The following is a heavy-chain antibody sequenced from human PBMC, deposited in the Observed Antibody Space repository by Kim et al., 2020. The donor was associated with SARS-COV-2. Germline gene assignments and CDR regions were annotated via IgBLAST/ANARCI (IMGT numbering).Heavy chain of an antibody. CDR3: ARGGSIGRRNYFDY. CDR2: IYYSGST. D-gene: IGHD3-10*01. J-gene: IGHJ4*02. CDR1: GGSVSSGSYY. V-gene: IGHV4-61*01. Sequence: SETLSLTCTVSGGSVSSGSYYWSWIRQPPGKGLEWIGYIYYSGSTNYNPSLKSRVTISVDTSKNQFSLKLSSVTAADTAVYYCARGGSIGRRNYFDYWGQGTLVTVSS.